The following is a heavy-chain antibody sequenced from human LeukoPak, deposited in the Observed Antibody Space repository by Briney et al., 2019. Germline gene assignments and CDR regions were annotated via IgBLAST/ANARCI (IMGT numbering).Heavy chain of an antibody. J-gene: IGHJ4*02. CDR3: ARARNPMTSLDY. Sequence: GASVKVSCKASGYTFTSYYMHWVRQAPGQGLEWMGIINPSGGSTSYAQKFQGRVTMTRDTSASTVYMELSSLRSEDTAVYYCARARNPMTSLDYWGQGTLVTVSS. CDR2: INPSGGST. CDR1: GYTFTSYY. V-gene: IGHV1-46*01. D-gene: IGHD3-22*01.